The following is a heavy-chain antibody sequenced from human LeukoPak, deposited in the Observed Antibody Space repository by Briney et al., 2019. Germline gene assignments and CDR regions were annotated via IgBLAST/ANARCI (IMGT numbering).Heavy chain of an antibody. CDR1: GYTFTGYY. J-gene: IGHJ4*02. V-gene: IGHV1-2*02. D-gene: IGHD3-16*01. CDR2: INPNSGGT. Sequence: ASVKVSCKASGYTFTGYYMHWVRQAPGQGLEWMGWINPNSGGTNYAQKFQGRVTMTRDTSISTAYMELSRLRSDDTAVYYCARGAGVPRIWGLRYYFDYWGQGTLVTVSS. CDR3: ARGAGVPRIWGLRYYFDY.